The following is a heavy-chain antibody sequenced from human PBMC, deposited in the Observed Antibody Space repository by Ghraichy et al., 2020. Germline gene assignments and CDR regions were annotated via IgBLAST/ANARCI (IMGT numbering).Heavy chain of an antibody. J-gene: IGHJ6*02. CDR2: VHYSGNT. Sequence: SETLSLTCAVHGESFNGYYWTWIRQPPGKGLEWIGEVHYSGNTNYDPSLRSRVTISVDTSKKEFSLRLTAVTAADTALYYCARGPWGREGYYGVSYGMDVWGQGTTVTLSS. CDR3: ARGPWGREGYYGVSYGMDV. V-gene: IGHV4-34*01. CDR1: GESFNGYY. D-gene: IGHD3-16*01.